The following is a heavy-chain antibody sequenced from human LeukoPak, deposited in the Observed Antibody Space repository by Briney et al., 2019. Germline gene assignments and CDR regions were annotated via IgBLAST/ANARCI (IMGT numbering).Heavy chain of an antibody. CDR3: AKDRARCSGGSCYSPFDY. D-gene: IGHD2-15*01. CDR1: GVTCSSYG. Sequence: PGTSLMISCAASGVTCSSYGMHWGRQAPDKGLKWVAVIWYDGSNKYYADSVKGRFTISRDNSKNTLYLQMNSLRAEDTAVYYCAKDRARCSGGSCYSPFDYWGQGTLVTVSS. CDR2: IWYDGSNK. J-gene: IGHJ4*02. V-gene: IGHV3-33*06.